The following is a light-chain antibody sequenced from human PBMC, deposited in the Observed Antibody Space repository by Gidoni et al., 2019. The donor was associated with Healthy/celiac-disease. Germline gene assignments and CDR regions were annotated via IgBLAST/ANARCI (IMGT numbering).Light chain of an antibody. CDR1: RSVLFSSNNKNY. CDR3: QQYYSTPYT. Sequence: IVMTQSPASLAVSLGERATINCKPSRSVLFSSNNKNYLAWYQQKSGQPPKLLIYWASTRESGVSDRFSGSGSGTDFTLTIRSLQAEDVAVYYCQQYYSTPYTFGQGTKLEIK. V-gene: IGKV4-1*01. J-gene: IGKJ2*01. CDR2: WAS.